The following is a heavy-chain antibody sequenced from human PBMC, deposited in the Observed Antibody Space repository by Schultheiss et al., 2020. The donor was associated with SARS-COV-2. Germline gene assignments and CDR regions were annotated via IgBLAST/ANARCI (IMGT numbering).Heavy chain of an antibody. CDR3: ARDRAIGEHFDY. V-gene: IGHV3-66*01. J-gene: IGHJ4*02. D-gene: IGHD2-21*01. Sequence: GESLKISCTASGFTVSSNYMSWVRQAPGKGLEWVSYISSGGSTYNADSVEGRFTISRDNAKNTLYLQMNSLRAEDTAVYYCARDRAIGEHFDYWGQGTLVTVSS. CDR2: ISSGGST. CDR1: GFTVSSNY.